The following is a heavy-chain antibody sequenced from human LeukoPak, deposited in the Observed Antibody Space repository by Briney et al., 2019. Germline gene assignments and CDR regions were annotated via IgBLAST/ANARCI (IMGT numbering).Heavy chain of an antibody. CDR3: ARDEVGELSLMDDY. CDR2: ISSSSSTI. D-gene: IGHD3-16*02. CDR1: GFTFSSYS. Sequence: HPGGSLRLSCAASGFTFSSYSMNWVRQAPGKGLEWVSYISSSSSTIYYADSVKGRFTISRDNAKNSLYLQMNSLRAEDTAVYYCARDEVGELSLMDDYWGQGTLVTVSS. V-gene: IGHV3-48*01. J-gene: IGHJ4*02.